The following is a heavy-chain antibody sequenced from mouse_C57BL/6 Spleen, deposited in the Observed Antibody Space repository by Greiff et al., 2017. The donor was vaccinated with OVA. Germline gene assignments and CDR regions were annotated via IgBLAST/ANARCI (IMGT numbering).Heavy chain of an antibody. D-gene: IGHD2-4*01. J-gene: IGHJ4*01. Sequence: EVKLMESGPGLVKPSQSLSLTCSVTGYSITSGYYWNWIRQFPGNKLEWMGYISYDGSNNYNPSLKNRISITRDTSKNQFFLKLNSVTTEDTATYYCAREGGLRRYYAMDYWGQGTSVTVSS. V-gene: IGHV3-6*01. CDR2: ISYDGSN. CDR3: AREGGLRRYYAMDY. CDR1: GYSITSGYY.